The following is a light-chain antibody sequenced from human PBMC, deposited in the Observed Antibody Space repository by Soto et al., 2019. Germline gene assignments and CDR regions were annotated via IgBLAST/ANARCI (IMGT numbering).Light chain of an antibody. CDR3: HQCSILPGT. V-gene: IGKV3-11*01. CDR2: DAS. Sequence: EIVLTQSPAALSLTQGERDTLSCRASQSVSSYLAWYQQKPGQAPRLLIYDASNRATGIPARFSGTGSGTDFTLTISSLEPEDFAVYYCHQCSILPGTFCPGTMVDI. CDR1: QSVSSY. J-gene: IGKJ3*01.